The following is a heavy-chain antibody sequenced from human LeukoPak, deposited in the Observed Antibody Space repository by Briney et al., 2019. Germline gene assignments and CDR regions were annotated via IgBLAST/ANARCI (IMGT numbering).Heavy chain of an antibody. J-gene: IGHJ4*02. CDR2: IKHDGGEA. Sequence: PGGSLRLSCVASASAFTINRYWRSWVRQAPGKGLQWVANIKHDGGEAFYVDSVKGRFTISRDNARNLLSLQMNSLTIDDTGVYFCARDALFGSGSTHLDFWGQGTLVSVSS. V-gene: IGHV3-7*04. D-gene: IGHD3-10*01. CDR1: AFTINRYW. CDR3: ARDALFGSGSTHLDF.